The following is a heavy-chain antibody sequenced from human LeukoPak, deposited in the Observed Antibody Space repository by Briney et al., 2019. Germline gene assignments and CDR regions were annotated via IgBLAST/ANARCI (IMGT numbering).Heavy chain of an antibody. D-gene: IGHD3-22*01. CDR2: IYYSGST. CDR3: ARGAYRSSGYFDY. V-gene: IGHV4-59*01. Sequence: SETLSLTCTVSGGSISSYYWSWIRQPPGKGLEWIGYIYYSGSTNYNPSLKSRVTISVDTSKNQFSLKLSSVTAADTAVYYCARGAYRSSGYFDYWGQGTLVTVSS. CDR1: GGSISSYY. J-gene: IGHJ4*02.